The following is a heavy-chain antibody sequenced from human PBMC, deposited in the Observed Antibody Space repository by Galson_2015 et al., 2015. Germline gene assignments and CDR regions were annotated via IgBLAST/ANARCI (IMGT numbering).Heavy chain of an antibody. V-gene: IGHV3-30*16. CDR3: ARGGLMKMITFIAAKIDL. CDR2: VSFDGSNK. CDR1: GFTFGNHA. Sequence: SLRLSCAASGFTFGNHAMHWVRQAPGKGLEWVAVVSFDGSNKYYADSARGRFTVSRDNSKNTLFLQMNSLRPDDTAVYYCARGGLMKMITFIAAKIDLWGHGALVTVSS. J-gene: IGHJ5*02. D-gene: IGHD3-16*01.